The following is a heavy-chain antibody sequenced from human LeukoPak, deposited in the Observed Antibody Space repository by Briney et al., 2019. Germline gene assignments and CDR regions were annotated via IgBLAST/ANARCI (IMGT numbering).Heavy chain of an antibody. J-gene: IGHJ4*02. CDR2: ISAYNGNT. Sequence: ASVKVSCKASGYTFTSYGISWVRQAPGQGLEWMGWISAYNGNTSYAQKLQGRVTMTTDTSTSTAYMELRSLRSDDTAVYYCAREGRRYCSSTSCYTVFDYWGQGTLVTVSS. D-gene: IGHD2-2*02. V-gene: IGHV1-18*01. CDR1: GYTFTSYG. CDR3: AREGRRYCSSTSCYTVFDY.